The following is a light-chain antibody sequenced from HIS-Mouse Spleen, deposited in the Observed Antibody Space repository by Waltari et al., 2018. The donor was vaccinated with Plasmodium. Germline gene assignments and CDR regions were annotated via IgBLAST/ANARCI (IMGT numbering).Light chain of an antibody. Sequence: EIVMTQSPATLSVSPGERATLSCRASQSVSSNLAWYQQKPGQAPRLLIYGSSTRATGTPSRFQGRWAGTKFNFNNSRLQAEDFGVYYCQQYNNWSFTFGPGTKVDIK. CDR3: QQYNNWSFT. J-gene: IGKJ3*01. CDR1: QSVSSN. CDR2: GSS. V-gene: IGKV3-15*01.